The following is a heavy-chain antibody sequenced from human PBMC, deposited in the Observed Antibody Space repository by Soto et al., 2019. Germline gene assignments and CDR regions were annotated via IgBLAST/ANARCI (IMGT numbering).Heavy chain of an antibody. CDR1: GGSISNSNYY. Sequence: SETLSLTCTVSGGSISNSNYYWGWIRQPPGKWLEWIGSIYYSGSTYYNPSLKSRVTISVDTSKNQFSLNLRSVTAADTAVYYCARQIYDFVWRTYRPFDYWGQGTLVTASS. V-gene: IGHV4-39*01. D-gene: IGHD3-16*02. CDR3: ARQIYDFVWRTYRPFDY. J-gene: IGHJ4*02. CDR2: IYYSGST.